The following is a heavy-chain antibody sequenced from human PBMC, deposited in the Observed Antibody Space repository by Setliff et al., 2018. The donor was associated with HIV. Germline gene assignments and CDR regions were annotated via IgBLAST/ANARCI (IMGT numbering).Heavy chain of an antibody. CDR2: INPNSGGT. D-gene: IGHD1-26*01. J-gene: IGHJ4*02. Sequence: ASVKVSCKASQYTFTGYYMHWVRQAPGQGLEWMGRINPNSGGTDYSQRFQGRVTMTMDLSISTAYMELSSLRSDDTAVYFCGRANIVGATGPDYWGQGTLVTVSS. CDR3: GRANIVGATGPDY. V-gene: IGHV1-2*06. CDR1: QYTFTGYY.